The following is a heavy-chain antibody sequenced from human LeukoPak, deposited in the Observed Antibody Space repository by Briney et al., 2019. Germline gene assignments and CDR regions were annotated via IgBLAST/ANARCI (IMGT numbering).Heavy chain of an antibody. Sequence: SETLSLTCSVSGGSLGNNNYYWGWIRQPPGKGLEWIGSIYYSGGTYFNPSLKSRLTMSVDRSKNQFSLKLSSVTAADTAVYYCARGGRDGYNWGQGTLVTVSS. CDR3: ARGGRDGYN. J-gene: IGHJ4*02. CDR2: IYYSGGT. V-gene: IGHV4-39*01. D-gene: IGHD5-24*01. CDR1: GGSLGNNNYY.